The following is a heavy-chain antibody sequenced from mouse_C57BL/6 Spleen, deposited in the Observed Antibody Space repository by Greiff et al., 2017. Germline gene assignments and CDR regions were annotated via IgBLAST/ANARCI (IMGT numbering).Heavy chain of an antibody. CDR1: GYTFTDYY. V-gene: IGHV1-76*01. J-gene: IGHJ2*01. D-gene: IGHD2-5*01. CDR3: ARYPYYSNYGSYFDY. Sequence: QVQLKESGAELVRPGASVKLSCKASGYTFTDYYINWVKQRPGQGLEWIARIYPGSGNTYYNEKFKGKATLTAEKSSSTAYMQLSSLTSEDSAVYFCARYPYYSNYGSYFDYWGQGTTLTVSS. CDR2: IYPGSGNT.